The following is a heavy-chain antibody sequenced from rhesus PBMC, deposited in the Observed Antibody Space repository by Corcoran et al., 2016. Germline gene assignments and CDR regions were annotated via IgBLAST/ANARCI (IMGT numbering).Heavy chain of an antibody. CDR3: ARDQIAGTTSFDD. V-gene: IGHV4-65*01. CDR2: ISGSSGST. J-gene: IGHJ4*01. CDR1: GGSVSSSNW. D-gene: IGHD1-14*01. Sequence: QVQLQESGPGLVKPSETLSLTCAVSGGSVSSSNWWSWIRQPPGKGLEWIVYISGSSGSTYYNPSLKSRVTSSTDTSKNQFPLKRSSVTAADTAVYYFARDQIAGTTSFDDWGQGVLVTVSS.